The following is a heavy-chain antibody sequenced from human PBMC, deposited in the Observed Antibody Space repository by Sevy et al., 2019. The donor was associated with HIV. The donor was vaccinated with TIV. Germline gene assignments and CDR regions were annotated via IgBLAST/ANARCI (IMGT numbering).Heavy chain of an antibody. J-gene: IGHJ4*02. CDR2: ISGSSGTI. Sequence: GGSLRLSCAASGFSFSQYSMNWVRQAPGKGLEWLSYISGSSGTIYYAGSVKGRFTISRDNAKNSVYLQRNSLRDEDSAVYYCARVVLYYDANYCDFWGQGALVTVSS. CDR1: GFSFSQYS. V-gene: IGHV3-48*02. CDR3: ARVVLYYDANYCDF. D-gene: IGHD3-22*01.